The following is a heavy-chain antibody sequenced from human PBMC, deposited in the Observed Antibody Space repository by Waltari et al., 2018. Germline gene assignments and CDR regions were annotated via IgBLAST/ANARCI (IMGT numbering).Heavy chain of an antibody. J-gene: IGHJ4*02. CDR3: AKGAVAGIGYYFDY. CDR2: ISWNSGSI. V-gene: IGHV3-9*01. CDR1: GFTFDDYA. D-gene: IGHD6-19*01. Sequence: EVQLVESGGCLVQPGRSLRLSCAASGFTFDDYAMHWVRQAPGKGLEWVSGISWNSGSIGYADSVKGRFTISRDNAKNSLYLQMNSLRAEDTALYYCAKGAVAGIGYYFDYWGQGTLVTVSS.